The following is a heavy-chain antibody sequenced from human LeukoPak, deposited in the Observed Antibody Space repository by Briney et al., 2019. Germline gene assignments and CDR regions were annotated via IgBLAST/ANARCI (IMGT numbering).Heavy chain of an antibody. CDR2: ISYDGSNK. V-gene: IGHV3-30*03. CDR1: GFTFSSYW. J-gene: IGHJ3*02. D-gene: IGHD1-26*01. CDR3: ASSMVGAFDI. Sequence: PGGSLRLSCAASGFTFSSYWMNWVRQAPGKGLEWVAVISYDGSNKYYADSVKGRFTISRDNSKNTLYLQMNSLRAEDTAVYYCASSMVGAFDIWGQGTMVTVSS.